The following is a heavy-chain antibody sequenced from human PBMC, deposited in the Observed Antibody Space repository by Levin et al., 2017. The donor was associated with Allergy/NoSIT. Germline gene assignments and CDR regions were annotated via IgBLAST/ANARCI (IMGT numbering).Heavy chain of an antibody. Sequence: PSETLSLTCTVSGGSISSSSYYWGWIRQPPGKGLEWIGSIYYSGSTYYNPSLKSRVTISVDTSKNQFSLKLSSVTAADTAVYYCARESSSWYQYYYYGMDVWGQGTTVTVSS. V-gene: IGHV4-39*07. J-gene: IGHJ6*02. CDR3: ARESSSWYQYYYYGMDV. D-gene: IGHD6-13*01. CDR1: GGSISSSSYY. CDR2: IYYSGST.